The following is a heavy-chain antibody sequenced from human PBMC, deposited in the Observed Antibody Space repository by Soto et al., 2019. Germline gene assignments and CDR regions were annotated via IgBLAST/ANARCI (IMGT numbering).Heavy chain of an antibody. CDR2: ITSSGSTI. CDR3: ASAPPLYSTGTYGGY. J-gene: IGHJ4*02. CDR1: GFTFSDYY. Sequence: PGGSLRLSCAASGFTFSDYYMSWIRQAPGKGLEWVSYITSSGSTIYYADSVKGRFTISRDNAKNSLYLQMNSLRAEDTAVYFCASAPPLYSTGTYGGYWGQGTLVTVSS. D-gene: IGHD6-19*01. V-gene: IGHV3-11*01.